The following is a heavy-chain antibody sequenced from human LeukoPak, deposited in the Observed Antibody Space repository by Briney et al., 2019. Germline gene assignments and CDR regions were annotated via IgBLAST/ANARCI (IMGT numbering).Heavy chain of an antibody. CDR2: IYYSGST. CDR3: ARGIAVAAYMDV. CDR1: GGSISSSSYY. D-gene: IGHD6-19*01. V-gene: IGHV4-39*01. J-gene: IGHJ6*03. Sequence: PPEALSLTCTLSGGSISSSSYYWGWIRQPPGKGLEWIGSIYYSGSTYYNPSLKSRVTISVDTSKNQFSLKLSSVTAADTAVYYCARGIAVAAYMDVWGKGTTVTISS.